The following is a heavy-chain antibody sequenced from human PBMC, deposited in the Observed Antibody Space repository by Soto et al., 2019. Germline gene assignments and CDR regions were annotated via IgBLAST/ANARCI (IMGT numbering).Heavy chain of an antibody. CDR2: IYYSGST. CDR1: GGSISSSSYY. D-gene: IGHD3-10*01. CDR3: AIGFGELPFHY. Sequence: PSETLSLTCTVSGGSISSSSYYWGWIRQPPGKGLEWIGSIYYSGSTYYNPSLKSRVTISVDTSKNQFSLKLSSVTAADTAVYYCAIGFGELPFHYSCQGTLLTVSS. J-gene: IGHJ4*02. V-gene: IGHV4-39*01.